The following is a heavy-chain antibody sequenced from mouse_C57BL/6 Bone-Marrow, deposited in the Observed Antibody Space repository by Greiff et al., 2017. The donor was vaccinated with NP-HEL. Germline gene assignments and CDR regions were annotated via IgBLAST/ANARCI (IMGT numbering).Heavy chain of an antibody. D-gene: IGHD1-1*02. J-gene: IGHJ3*01. Sequence: VQLQQPGAELVKPGASVKLSCKASGYTFTSYWMHWVKQRPGRGLEWIGKIDPYSGDTKYNEKFKSKATLTVDKSSSTADMQLSSLTSEDSAVYYCAGWGYADWGQGTPVTVSA. CDR3: AGWGYAD. V-gene: IGHV1-72*01. CDR2: IDPYSGDT. CDR1: GYTFTSYW.